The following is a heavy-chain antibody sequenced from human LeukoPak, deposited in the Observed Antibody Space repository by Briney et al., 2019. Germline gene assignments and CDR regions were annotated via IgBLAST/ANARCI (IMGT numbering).Heavy chain of an antibody. V-gene: IGHV1-24*01. CDR2: FDPEDGET. D-gene: IGHD3-10*01. CDR3: ATGLGGARDLYYFDY. Sequence: GASVKVSCKVSGYTLTELSMHWVRQAPGQGLEWMGGFDPEDGETIYAQKFQGRVTMTEDTSTDTAYMELSSLRSEDTAVYYCATGLGGARDLYYFDYWGQGTLVTVSS. CDR1: GYTLTELS. J-gene: IGHJ4*02.